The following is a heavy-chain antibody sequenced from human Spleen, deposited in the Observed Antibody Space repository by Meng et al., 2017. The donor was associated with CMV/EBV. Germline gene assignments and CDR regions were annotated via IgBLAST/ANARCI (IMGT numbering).Heavy chain of an antibody. CDR1: RFTFSGYY. D-gene: IGHD6-19*01. Sequence: GESLKISCAASRFTFSGYYMNWVRQAPGKGLEWVAVIWYDGSNKYYADSVKGRFTISRDNSKNTLYLQMNSLRAEDTAVYYCAKRLGRDDAFDIWGQGTMVTVSS. CDR2: IWYDGSNK. CDR3: AKRLGRDDAFDI. J-gene: IGHJ3*02. V-gene: IGHV3-33*06.